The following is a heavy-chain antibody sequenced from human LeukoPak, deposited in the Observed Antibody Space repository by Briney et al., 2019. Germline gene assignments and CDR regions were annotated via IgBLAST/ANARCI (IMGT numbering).Heavy chain of an antibody. CDR2: ISYDGSNK. CDR1: GFTFSSYG. J-gene: IGHJ4*02. V-gene: IGHV3-30*18. D-gene: IGHD6-19*01. Sequence: GGSLRLSCAASGFTFSSYGMHWVRQAPGKGLEWVAVISYDGSNKYYADSVKGRFTIYRDNSKNTLYLQMNSLRAEDTAVYYCAKDRYSSGPYYFDYWGQGTLVTVSS. CDR3: AKDRYSSGPYYFDY.